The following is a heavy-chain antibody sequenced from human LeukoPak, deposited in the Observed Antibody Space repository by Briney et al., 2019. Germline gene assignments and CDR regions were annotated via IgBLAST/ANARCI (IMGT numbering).Heavy chain of an antibody. J-gene: IGHJ4*02. CDR2: ISGSGGST. D-gene: IGHD5-12*01. Sequence: GGSLRLSCAASGFTFSSYAMSWVRQAPGKGLEWVSAISGSGGSTYYADSVKGRFTISRDNSKNTLYLQMNSLRAEDTAVYYCARDSGYHSMGYWGQGTLVTVSS. CDR1: GFTFSSYA. V-gene: IGHV3-23*01. CDR3: ARDSGYHSMGY.